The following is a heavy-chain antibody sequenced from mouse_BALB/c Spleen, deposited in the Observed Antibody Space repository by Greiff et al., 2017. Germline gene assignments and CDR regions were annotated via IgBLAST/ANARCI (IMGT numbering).Heavy chain of an antibody. CDR2: IDPANGNT. J-gene: IGHJ2*01. CDR3: ARSKRDYFDY. Sequence: VQLVESGAELVKPGASVKLSCTASGFNIKDTYMHWVKQRPEQGLEWIGRIDPANGNTKYDPKFQGKATITADTSSNTAYLQLSSLTSEDTAVYYCARSKRDYFDYWGQGTTLTVSS. V-gene: IGHV14-3*02. CDR1: GFNIKDTY.